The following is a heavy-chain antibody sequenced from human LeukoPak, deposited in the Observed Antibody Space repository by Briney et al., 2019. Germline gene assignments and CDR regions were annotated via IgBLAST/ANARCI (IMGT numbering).Heavy chain of an antibody. J-gene: IGHJ4*02. D-gene: IGHD3-22*01. Sequence: NPSETLSLTCTVSGGSISSGNYYWSGIRQHPGKGLEWIGYIYYSGTTFYNPSLKSRVTISIDTSKNQFSLKLTSVTAADTAVYYCARADYYGSSAYPYWGQGTLVTVSS. CDR1: GGSISSGNYY. CDR2: IYYSGTT. CDR3: ARADYYGSSAYPY. V-gene: IGHV4-31*03.